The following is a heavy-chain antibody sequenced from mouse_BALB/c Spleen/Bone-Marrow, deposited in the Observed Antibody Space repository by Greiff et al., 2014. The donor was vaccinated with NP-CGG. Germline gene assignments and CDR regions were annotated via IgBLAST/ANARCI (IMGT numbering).Heavy chain of an antibody. CDR3: ARSLYGYDWYFDV. J-gene: IGHJ1*01. D-gene: IGHD2-2*01. V-gene: IGHV1-14*01. CDR1: GYTFTSYV. CDR2: INPYNDDT. Sequence: EVKLMESGPELVKPGASVKMSCKASGYTFTSYVTHWVKQKPGLGLEWIGYINPYNDDTEYNEKFKGKATLTSDKSSSTAYMELSSLTSEDSAVFHCARSLYGYDWYFDVWGAGTTVTVSS.